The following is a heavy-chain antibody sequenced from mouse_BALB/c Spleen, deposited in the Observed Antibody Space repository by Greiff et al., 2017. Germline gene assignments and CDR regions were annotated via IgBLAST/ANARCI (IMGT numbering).Heavy chain of an antibody. CDR2: IDPSDSYT. CDR1: GYTFTSYW. CDR3: TRRTVRDAMDY. D-gene: IGHD2-14*01. Sequence: QVQLQQPGAELVKPGASVKMSCKASGYTFTSYWMHWVKQRPGQGLEWIGTIDPSDSYTSYNQKFKGKATLTVDTSSSTAYMQLSSLTSEDSAVYDCTRRTVRDAMDYWGQGTSVTVSS. V-gene: IGHV1S127*01. J-gene: IGHJ4*01.